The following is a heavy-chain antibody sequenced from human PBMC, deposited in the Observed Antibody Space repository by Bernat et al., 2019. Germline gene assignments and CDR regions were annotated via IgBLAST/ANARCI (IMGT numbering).Heavy chain of an antibody. CDR3: AKTPRSSGTPLDY. Sequence: EVQLVESGGGLVQPGGSLRLSCAASGFTVSSNYMSWVRQAPGKGLEWVSVIYSGGSTYYADSVKGRFTISRDNSKNTLYLQMNSLRAEDTAVYYCAKTPRSSGTPLDYWGQGTLVTVSS. CDR1: GFTVSSNY. V-gene: IGHV3-66*01. CDR2: IYSGGST. D-gene: IGHD6-25*01. J-gene: IGHJ4*02.